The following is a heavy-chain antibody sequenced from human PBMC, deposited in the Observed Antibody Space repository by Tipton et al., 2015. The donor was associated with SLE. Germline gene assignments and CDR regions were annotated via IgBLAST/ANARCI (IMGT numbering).Heavy chain of an antibody. Sequence: QLVQSGPEVKKPGASVKVSCKASGYSFTSYGISWVRQAPGQGLEWLGWISTYNDDRSSTQSMQGRVTLATDASMGTAYMELRGLTSDDTAVYYCARDYRAPQEGQTSYPHEMDYFDFWGQGTPVSVSS. J-gene: IGHJ4*02. CDR2: ISTYNDDR. CDR1: GYSFTSYG. CDR3: ARDYRAPQEGQTSYPHEMDYFDF. D-gene: IGHD1-14*01. V-gene: IGHV1-18*01.